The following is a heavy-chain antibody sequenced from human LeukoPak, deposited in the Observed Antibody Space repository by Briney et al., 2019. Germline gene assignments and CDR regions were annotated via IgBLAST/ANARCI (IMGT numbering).Heavy chain of an antibody. D-gene: IGHD3-10*01. CDR1: GGSISSYY. J-gene: IGHJ5*02. V-gene: IGHV4-4*07. CDR3: ARGPRFGELLWHWFDP. CDR2: IYTSGST. Sequence: SETLSLTCTVSGGSISSYYWSWIRQPAGKGLEWIGRIYTSGSTNYNPSLKSRVTMSVDTSKNQFSLKLRSVTAADTAVYYCARGPRFGELLWHWFDPWGQGTLVTVSS.